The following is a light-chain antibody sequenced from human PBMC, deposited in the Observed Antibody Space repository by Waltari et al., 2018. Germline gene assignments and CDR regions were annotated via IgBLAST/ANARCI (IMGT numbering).Light chain of an antibody. V-gene: IGKV2-40*01. Sequence: DIVITQTPLSLPITTGEPASISCRSSQSLLHSNGNTYLHWYLQKPGQSPQLLIYGASNRDSGVPDRFSGSGSATDFTLKISKVEAEDVGVYYCVQSIAFPYSCGQGTKVEIK. CDR2: GAS. CDR3: VQSIAFPYS. CDR1: QSLLHSNGNTY. J-gene: IGKJ2*03.